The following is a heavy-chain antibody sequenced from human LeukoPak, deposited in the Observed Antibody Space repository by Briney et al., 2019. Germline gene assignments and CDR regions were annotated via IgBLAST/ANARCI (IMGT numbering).Heavy chain of an antibody. CDR1: GFIFSTYA. Sequence: GGSLRLSCAASGFIFSTYAMSWVRQAPGKGLEWVSGISANGGSTYYADSVKGRFTISRDNSKSTLYLQMNSLRAEDTAVYYCARETSGNKDLVVVPTTIRYGMDVWGQGTTVSVSS. D-gene: IGHD2-2*01. CDR3: ARETSGNKDLVVVPTTIRYGMDV. J-gene: IGHJ6*02. CDR2: ISANGGST. V-gene: IGHV3-23*01.